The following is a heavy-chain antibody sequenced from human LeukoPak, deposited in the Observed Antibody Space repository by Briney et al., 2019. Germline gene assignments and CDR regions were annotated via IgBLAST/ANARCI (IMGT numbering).Heavy chain of an antibody. J-gene: IGHJ4*02. Sequence: PGGSLRLSCATSGFTFRSYWMSWVRQAPGKGPEWVANIKEDGSERNYVDSVKGRFTISRDNAQNSLYLQLNSLRAADTAVYYCARDLDVETVAMLGGYWGQGTLVTVSS. D-gene: IGHD2-2*01. CDR1: GFTFRSYW. V-gene: IGHV3-7*01. CDR3: ARDLDVETVAMLGGY. CDR2: IKEDGSER.